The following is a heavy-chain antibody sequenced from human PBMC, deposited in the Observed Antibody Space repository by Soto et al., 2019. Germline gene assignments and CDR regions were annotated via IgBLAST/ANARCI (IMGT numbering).Heavy chain of an antibody. CDR2: ISYDGSNK. V-gene: IGHV3-30-3*01. CDR3: ARVYDFWSGYSSHYFDY. J-gene: IGHJ4*02. D-gene: IGHD3-3*01. Sequence: PGGSLRLSCAASGFTFSSYAMHWVRQAPGKGLEWVAVISYDGSNKYYADSVKGRFTISRDNSKNTLYLQMNSLRAEDTAVYYCARVYDFWSGYSSHYFDYWGQGTLVTVSS. CDR1: GFTFSSYA.